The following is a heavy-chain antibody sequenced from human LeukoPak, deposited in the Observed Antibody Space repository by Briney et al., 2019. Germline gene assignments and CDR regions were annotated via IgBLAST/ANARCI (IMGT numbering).Heavy chain of an antibody. Sequence: GGSLRLSCVASGFTFSSYAMNWVRQAPGKGLEWVSVIYSGGTTYYANSVKGRFTISRDSSKNTMYLQMNSLRVEDTAMYYCGRDVGPWGQGTLVTVSS. CDR1: GFTFSSYA. J-gene: IGHJ5*02. V-gene: IGHV3-53*01. CDR2: IYSGGTT. CDR3: GRDVGP.